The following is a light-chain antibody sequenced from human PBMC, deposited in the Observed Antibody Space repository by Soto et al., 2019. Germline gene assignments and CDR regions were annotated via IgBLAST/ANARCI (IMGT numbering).Light chain of an antibody. CDR1: QSVSGW. Sequence: DIQMTQSPSTLSASVGDTVTVTCRASQSVSGWLAWYQQTPGEAPKLLIYAASALPRGVPSRFSGSGSGTKFTLTIASLQPDDFATYYCQQYETFSGTFGPGTKVDIK. CDR3: QQYETFSGT. V-gene: IGKV1-5*01. CDR2: AAS. J-gene: IGKJ1*01.